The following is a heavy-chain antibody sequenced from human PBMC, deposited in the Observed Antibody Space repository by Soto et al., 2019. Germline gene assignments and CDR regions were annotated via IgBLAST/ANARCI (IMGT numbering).Heavy chain of an antibody. CDR2: IYNSGCT. D-gene: IGHD4-17*01. CDR1: SGSISSSSYY. J-gene: IGHJ6*03. Sequence: PSETLSLTYTVCSGSISSSSYYWGWIRQPPGEGLEWIGSIYNSGCTYFNPSLKSRVTISVDTSKNQFSLKLSSVTAADTAVYFCARPIVYGDYEFGYNMDVWGKGTTVTVSS. CDR3: ARPIVYGDYEFGYNMDV. V-gene: IGHV4-39*01.